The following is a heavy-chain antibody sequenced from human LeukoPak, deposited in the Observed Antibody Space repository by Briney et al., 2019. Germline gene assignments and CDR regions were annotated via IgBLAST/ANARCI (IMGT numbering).Heavy chain of an antibody. V-gene: IGHV1-3*01. CDR1: GYTFTNYV. CDR2: INAGNGNT. Sequence: ASVKVSCKASGYTFTNYVAHWVRQAPGQRLEWMGWINAGNGNTKYSQKFQGRVTITRDTSANTAYMELSSLRSEDTAVYYCARHERDFDYWGQGTLVTVSS. J-gene: IGHJ4*02. CDR3: ARHERDFDY. D-gene: IGHD1-1*01.